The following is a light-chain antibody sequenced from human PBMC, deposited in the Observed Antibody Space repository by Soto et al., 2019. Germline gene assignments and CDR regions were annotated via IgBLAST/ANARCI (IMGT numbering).Light chain of an antibody. CDR1: QSVSSN. CDR3: QQYNNWPPLT. J-gene: IGKJ4*01. Sequence: EIVMTQSPATLSVSPGEGATLSCRASQSVSSNLAWYQQKPGQAPRLLIYAASTRATGIPARFRGSGSGTEFTLTITSLQSEDFAVYYCQQYNNWPPLTFGGGTTVEIK. CDR2: AAS. V-gene: IGKV3-15*01.